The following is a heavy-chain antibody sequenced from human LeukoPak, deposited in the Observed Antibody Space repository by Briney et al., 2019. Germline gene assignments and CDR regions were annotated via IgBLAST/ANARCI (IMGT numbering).Heavy chain of an antibody. CDR1: GFTFSSYA. Sequence: GRSLRLPCAASGFTFSSYAMHWVRQAPGKGLDWVAVIWYDGSNKYCADSVKGRFTISRDNSKNTLYLQMNSLRAEDTAVYYCARDRRTRGYGMDVWGQRPTVTVSS. CDR3: ARDRRTRGYGMDV. V-gene: IGHV3-33*01. J-gene: IGHJ6*02. D-gene: IGHD2-2*01. CDR2: IWYDGSNK.